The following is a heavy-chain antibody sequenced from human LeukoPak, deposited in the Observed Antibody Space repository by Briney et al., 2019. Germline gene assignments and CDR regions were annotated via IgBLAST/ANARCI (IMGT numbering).Heavy chain of an antibody. J-gene: IGHJ4*02. CDR1: GFTFSSYG. D-gene: IGHD6-13*01. V-gene: IGHV3-33*01. Sequence: GGSLRLSCAASGFTFSSYGMHWLRQAPGKGLEWVAVIWYDGSNKYYADSVKGRFTISRDNSKNTLYLQMNSLRAEDTAVYYCARELRRGIAAALDCWGQGTLVTVSS. CDR2: IWYDGSNK. CDR3: ARELRRGIAAALDC.